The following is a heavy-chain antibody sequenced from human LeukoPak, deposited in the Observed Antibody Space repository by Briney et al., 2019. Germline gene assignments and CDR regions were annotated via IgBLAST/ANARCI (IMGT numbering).Heavy chain of an antibody. CDR1: GYTFTSYG. V-gene: IGHV1-18*01. D-gene: IGHD5-12*01. Sequence: ASVKVSCKASGYTFTSYGISWVRQAPGQGLEWMGWISAYNGNTNYAQKLQGRVTMTTDTSTSTAYMELRSLRSDDTAVYYCARDTDIVAAIYPLDYWGQGTLVTVSS. CDR3: ARDTDIVAAIYPLDY. J-gene: IGHJ4*02. CDR2: ISAYNGNT.